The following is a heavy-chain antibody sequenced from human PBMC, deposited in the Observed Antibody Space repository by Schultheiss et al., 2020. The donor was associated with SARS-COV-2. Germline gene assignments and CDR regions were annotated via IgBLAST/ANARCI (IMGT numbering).Heavy chain of an antibody. Sequence: SETLSLTCTVSGGSISSSSYYWGWIRQPPGKGLEWIGSIYYSGSTYYNPSLKSRVTISVDTSKNQFSLKLSSVTAADTAVYYCARDAATVVIYYYYGMDVWGQGTTVTVSS. CDR2: IYYSGST. V-gene: IGHV4-39*02. CDR3: ARDAATVVIYYYYGMDV. CDR1: GGSISSSSYY. J-gene: IGHJ6*02. D-gene: IGHD4-23*01.